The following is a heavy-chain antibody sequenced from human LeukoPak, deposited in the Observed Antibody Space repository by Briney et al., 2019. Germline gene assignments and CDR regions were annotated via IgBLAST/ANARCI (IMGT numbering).Heavy chain of an antibody. J-gene: IGHJ4*02. Sequence: SETLSLTCAVYGVSFSGYYWSWIRQPPGKGLEWIGEINHSGSTNYNPSLKSRVTISVDTSKNQFSLKLSSVTAADTAVYYCASRGSRYCSSTSCYGNQYYFDYWGQGTLVTVSS. D-gene: IGHD2-2*01. V-gene: IGHV4-34*01. CDR3: ASRGSRYCSSTSCYGNQYYFDY. CDR1: GVSFSGYY. CDR2: INHSGST.